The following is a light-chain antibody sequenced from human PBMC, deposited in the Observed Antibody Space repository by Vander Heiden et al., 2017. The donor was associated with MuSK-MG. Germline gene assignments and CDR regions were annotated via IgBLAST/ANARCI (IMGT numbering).Light chain of an antibody. Sequence: IHLTQSPSSLSASVGDRVTITCRASQSISSYLNWYQLKPGKAPKLLIYAASTLQSGVPSRFSGRGSGTEFTLTMSSLQPEDFATYYCQQSDSIPLAFGGGTKVEIK. CDR2: AAS. J-gene: IGKJ4*01. CDR3: QQSDSIPLA. CDR1: QSISSY. V-gene: IGKV1-39*01.